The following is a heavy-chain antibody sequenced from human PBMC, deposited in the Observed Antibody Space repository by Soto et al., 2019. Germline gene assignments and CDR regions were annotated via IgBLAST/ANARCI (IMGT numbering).Heavy chain of an antibody. Sequence: EVQLVESGGGLVKPGGSLRLSCAASGFTFSNAWMNWVRQAPGKGLEWVGRIKSKTDGGTTAYAAPVKGRFTISRDDSKNTLYLQMNSLKTEDTAVYYCTTDQAYYYDSSGFDYWGQGTLVTVSS. V-gene: IGHV3-15*07. CDR2: IKSKTDGGTT. D-gene: IGHD3-22*01. CDR3: TTDQAYYYDSSGFDY. CDR1: GFTFSNAW. J-gene: IGHJ4*02.